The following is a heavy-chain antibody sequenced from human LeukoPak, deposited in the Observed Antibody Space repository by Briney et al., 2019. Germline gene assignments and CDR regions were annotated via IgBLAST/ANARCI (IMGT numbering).Heavy chain of an antibody. Sequence: ASVKVSCKASGYTFTGYYMHWVRQAPGQGLEWMGRINPNSGGTNYAQKFQGRVTMTRDTSTSTPYMELSRLRSDDTAVYYWARARSLGRFDPWAQGTLVTVSS. V-gene: IGHV1-2*06. CDR3: ARARSLGRFDP. J-gene: IGHJ5*02. CDR1: GYTFTGYY. CDR2: INPNSGGT.